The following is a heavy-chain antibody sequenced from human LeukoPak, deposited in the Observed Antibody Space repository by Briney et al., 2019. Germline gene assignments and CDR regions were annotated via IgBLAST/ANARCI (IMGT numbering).Heavy chain of an antibody. Sequence: GGPLRLSCAASGFSFGVHAMTWVRQAPGKGPEWVATIGGPAETFYADSVKGRFTISRDNSRNTLYLQMNSLRAEDSALYYCAKDWTSHNGVYDCLDFWGQGTQVTVSS. CDR1: GFSFGVHA. D-gene: IGHD3-16*01. J-gene: IGHJ4*02. V-gene: IGHV3-23*01. CDR2: IGGPAET. CDR3: AKDWTSHNGVYDCLDF.